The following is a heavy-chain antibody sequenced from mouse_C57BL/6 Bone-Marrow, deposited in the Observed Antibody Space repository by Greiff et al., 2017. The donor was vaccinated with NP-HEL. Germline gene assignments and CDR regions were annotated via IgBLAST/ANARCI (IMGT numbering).Heavy chain of an antibody. CDR3: ARRGKGFAY. V-gene: IGHV1-81*01. CDR2: IYPRSGNT. CDR1: GYTFTSYG. Sequence: QVQLQQSGAELARPGASVKLSCKASGYTFTSYGISWVKQRTGQGLEWIGEIYPRSGNTHYNEKFKGKATLTADKSSSTAYMELRSLTSEDSAVYFCARRGKGFAYWGQGTLVTVSA. J-gene: IGHJ3*01.